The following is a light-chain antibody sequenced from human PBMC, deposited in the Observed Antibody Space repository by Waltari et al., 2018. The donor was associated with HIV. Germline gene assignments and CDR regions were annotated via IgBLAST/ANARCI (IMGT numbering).Light chain of an antibody. V-gene: IGKV3-15*01. CDR2: GAS. J-gene: IGKJ3*01. Sequence: EIVMTQSPATLSVSPGARATLSCRASQSVSSNLAWYQQKPGQAPRLLVFGASTRATGIPARFSGSGSGTEFTLTISSLQSEDFAVYYCQQYNNWPPEITFGPGTKVDIK. CDR1: QSVSSN. CDR3: QQYNNWPPEIT.